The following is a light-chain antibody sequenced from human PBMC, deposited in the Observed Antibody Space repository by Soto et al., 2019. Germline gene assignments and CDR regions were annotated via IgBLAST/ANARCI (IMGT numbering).Light chain of an antibody. J-gene: IGLJ2*01. CDR2: DVS. CDR1: SSDVGGYKY. CDR3: SSYTTSNTLV. Sequence: QSALTQPASVSGSPGQSITISCTGTSSDVGGYKYVSWYQQHPGKAPKLMIYDVSNRPSGVSNRFSGSKSGNTASLTISGLQAEDEADYYCSSYTTSNTLVFGGWTKLTVL. V-gene: IGLV2-14*01.